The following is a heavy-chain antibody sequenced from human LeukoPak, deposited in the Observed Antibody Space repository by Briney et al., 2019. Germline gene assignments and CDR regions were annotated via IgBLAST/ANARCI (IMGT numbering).Heavy chain of an antibody. CDR3: AKSGLAMINYYFDY. CDR1: GFTFSTYA. J-gene: IGHJ4*02. CDR2: ISANGGRT. V-gene: IGHV3-23*01. Sequence: GGSRRLSCAASGFTFSTYAMSWVRQALGKGLEWVSAISANGGRTYYADSVKGRFTISRDNSKNTLYLQMNSLRAEDTAVYYCAKSGLAMINYYFDYWGQGTLVTVSS. D-gene: IGHD5-18*01.